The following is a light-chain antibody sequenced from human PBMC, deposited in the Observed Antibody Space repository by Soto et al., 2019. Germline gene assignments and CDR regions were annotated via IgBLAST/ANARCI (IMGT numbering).Light chain of an antibody. CDR3: QQRLSWPIT. Sequence: EIGLTQSPASLSLSPGEGATLSWWASESISSQLVWYQQIPGQAPRLLIYDASNRATGVPARSSGSGYGTDFNLTISSLETEDFAVYYCQQRLSWPITFGQGTRLEIK. CDR2: DAS. CDR1: ESISSQ. V-gene: IGKV3-11*01. J-gene: IGKJ5*01.